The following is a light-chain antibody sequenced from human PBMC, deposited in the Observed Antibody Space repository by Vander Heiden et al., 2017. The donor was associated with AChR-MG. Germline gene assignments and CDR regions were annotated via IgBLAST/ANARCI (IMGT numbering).Light chain of an antibody. J-gene: IGLJ1*01. CDR1: NIGSKS. Sequence: SYVLTQPPSVSVAPGKTARVTCGGINIGSKSVHWYQQRPGQAPILVMYYDTDRPSGIPERISGSNSGNTATLIISRVEAGDEADYFCQVWDSSSDHYVFGTGTKVTVL. V-gene: IGLV3-21*04. CDR3: QVWDSSSDHYV. CDR2: YDT.